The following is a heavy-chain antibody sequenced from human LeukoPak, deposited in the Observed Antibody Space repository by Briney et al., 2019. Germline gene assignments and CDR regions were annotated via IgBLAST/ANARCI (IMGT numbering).Heavy chain of an antibody. CDR2: IDWDDDK. V-gene: IGHV2-70*11. D-gene: IGHD3-22*01. Sequence: SGPALVKPTQTLTLTCTFSGFSLSTSGICVSWIRQPPGKALEWLARIDWDDDKYYSTSLKTRLTISKDTSKNQVVLTMTNMDPVDTATYYCARMGLYDSSGYFDYWGQGTLVTVSS. CDR1: GFSLSTSGIC. CDR3: ARMGLYDSSGYFDY. J-gene: IGHJ4*02.